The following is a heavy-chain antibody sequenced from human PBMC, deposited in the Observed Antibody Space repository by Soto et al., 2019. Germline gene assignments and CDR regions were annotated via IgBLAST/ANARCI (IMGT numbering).Heavy chain of an antibody. V-gene: IGHV1-3*01. J-gene: IGHJ4*02. CDR1: GYPFTTYA. D-gene: IGHD6-13*01. Sequence: QVQLVQSGAEVKKPGASVKVSCKASGYPFTTYAMHWVRQAPGQRLEWMGWINAGYGQTKYSQKFQGRLTITRDTSASTAYMELSSLRSEDTAVYYCAAGPFPYSTSVYRSFDYWGQGTLVTVSS. CDR3: AAGPFPYSTSVYRSFDY. CDR2: INAGYGQT.